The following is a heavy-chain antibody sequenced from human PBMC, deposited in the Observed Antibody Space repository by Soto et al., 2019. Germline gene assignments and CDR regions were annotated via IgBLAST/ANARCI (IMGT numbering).Heavy chain of an antibody. D-gene: IGHD3-22*01. CDR1: GFTFSNYL. V-gene: IGHV3-30*18. CDR2: ISYDGSNK. J-gene: IGHJ3*02. Sequence: GGSLRLSCAASGFTFSNYLMTWVRQAPGKGLEWVAVISYDGSNKYYADSVKGRFTISRDNSKNTLYLQMNSLRAEDTAVYYCAKDKSTMIVVTLDAFDIWGQGTMVTVSS. CDR3: AKDKSTMIVVTLDAFDI.